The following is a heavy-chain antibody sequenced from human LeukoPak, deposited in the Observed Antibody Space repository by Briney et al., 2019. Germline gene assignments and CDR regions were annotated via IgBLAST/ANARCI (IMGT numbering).Heavy chain of an antibody. CDR3: AAVLYYDSSDWFDP. D-gene: IGHD3-22*01. V-gene: IGHV1-69*04. Sequence: GASVKVSCKASGGTFSSYAISWVRQAPGQGLEWMGRIIPILGIANYAQKFQGRVTITAGKSTSTAYMELSSLRSEDTAVYYCAAVLYYDSSDWFDPWGQGTLVTVSS. CDR2: IIPILGIA. CDR1: GGTFSSYA. J-gene: IGHJ5*02.